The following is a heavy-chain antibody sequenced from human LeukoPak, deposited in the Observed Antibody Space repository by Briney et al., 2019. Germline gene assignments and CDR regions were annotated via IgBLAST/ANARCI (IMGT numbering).Heavy chain of an antibody. CDR3: ARYCSSTSCYLGAFDI. CDR2: MNPNSGNT. J-gene: IGHJ3*02. CDR1: GYTFTSYD. D-gene: IGHD2-2*01. Sequence: GASVKVSCKASGYTFTSYDINWVRQATGQGLEWMGWMNPNSGNTGCAQKFQGRVTMTRNTSISTAYMELSSLRSEDTAVYYCARYCSSTSCYLGAFDIWGQGTMVTVSS. V-gene: IGHV1-8*01.